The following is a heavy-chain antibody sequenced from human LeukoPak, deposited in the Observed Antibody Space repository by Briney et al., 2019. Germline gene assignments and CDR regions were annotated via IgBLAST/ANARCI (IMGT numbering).Heavy chain of an antibody. V-gene: IGHV1-46*01. CDR2: INPSGGST. Sequence: ASVKVSCKASGYTFTSYYMHWVRQAPGQGLEWMGIINPSGGSTSYAQKFQGRVTMTRDTSTSTVYMELSSLRSEDTAVYYCARLHYYGSGSYNEYYFDYWGQGTLVTVSS. CDR1: GYTFTSYY. D-gene: IGHD3-10*01. CDR3: ARLHYYGSGSYNEYYFDY. J-gene: IGHJ4*02.